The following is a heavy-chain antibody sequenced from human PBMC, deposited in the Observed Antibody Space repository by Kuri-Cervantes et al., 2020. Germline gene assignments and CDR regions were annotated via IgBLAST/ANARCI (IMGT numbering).Heavy chain of an antibody. CDR2: ISYDGSNK. V-gene: IGHV3-30-3*01. Sequence: GGSLRLSCAASGFTFSSYAMHWVRQAPGKGLEWVAVISYDGSNKYYADSVKGRFTISRDNSKNTLYLQMNSLRAEDTAVYYCARDLPRWLQPYYYYYGMDVWGQGTTVTVSS. CDR3: ARDLPRWLQPYYYYYGMDV. CDR1: GFTFSSYA. D-gene: IGHD5-24*01. J-gene: IGHJ6*02.